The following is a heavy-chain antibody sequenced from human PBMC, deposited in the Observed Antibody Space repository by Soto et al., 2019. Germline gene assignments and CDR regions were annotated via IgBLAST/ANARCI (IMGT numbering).Heavy chain of an antibody. CDR3: ARMASSGSLNWFDP. J-gene: IGHJ5*02. CDR2: MNPGSGNT. D-gene: IGHD3-10*01. CDR1: GYTFTNYE. V-gene: IGHV1-8*01. Sequence: ASVKVSCKASGYTFTNYEINWVRQATGQGLEWMGWMNPGSGNTGYAHKFQGRVTMTRNISISTSYMELSRLGSDDTAIYYCARMASSGSLNWFDPWGQGTLVTVSS.